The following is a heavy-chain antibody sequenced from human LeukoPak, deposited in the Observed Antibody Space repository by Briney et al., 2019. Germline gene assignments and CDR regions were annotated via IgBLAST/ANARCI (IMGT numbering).Heavy chain of an antibody. CDR1: GFTFDDYG. V-gene: IGHV3-20*04. Sequence: GGSLRLSCAASGFTFDDYGMSWVRQAPGKGLGWVSGINWNGGSTGYADSVKGRFTISRDNAKNSLYLRMNSLRAEDTALYYCARSPEYQLLPDYWGQGTLVTVSS. CDR2: INWNGGST. CDR3: ARSPEYQLLPDY. J-gene: IGHJ4*02. D-gene: IGHD2-2*01.